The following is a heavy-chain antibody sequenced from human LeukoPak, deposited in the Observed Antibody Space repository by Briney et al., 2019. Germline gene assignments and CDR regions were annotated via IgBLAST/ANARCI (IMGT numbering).Heavy chain of an antibody. J-gene: IGHJ4*02. Sequence: PSQTLSLTCTVSGGSISSGDYYWSWIRQPPGEGLEWIGYTYYSGSTYYNPSLKSRVTISVDTSKNQFSLKLSSVTAADTAVYYCAREDSSSWYFRYFDYWGQGTLVTVSS. V-gene: IGHV4-30-4*08. D-gene: IGHD6-13*01. CDR1: GGSISSGDYY. CDR2: TYYSGST. CDR3: AREDSSSWYFRYFDY.